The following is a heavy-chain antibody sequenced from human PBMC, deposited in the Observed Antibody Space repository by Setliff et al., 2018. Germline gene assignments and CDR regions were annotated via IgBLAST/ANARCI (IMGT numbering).Heavy chain of an antibody. D-gene: IGHD3-22*01. Sequence: SETLSLTCAAYGASFSGPYCSWIRHSPGKGLEWLGEINHNASPTWVGEINHSGSPNYNPYLKSRVTMSVDTSKNQFSLKLTSVTAADTAVYYCRVWVDMIEVDSWAQGTRVTVS. CDR3: RVWVDMIEVDS. CDR1: GASFSGPY. V-gene: IGHV4-34*01. J-gene: IGHJ4*02. CDR2: INHSGSP.